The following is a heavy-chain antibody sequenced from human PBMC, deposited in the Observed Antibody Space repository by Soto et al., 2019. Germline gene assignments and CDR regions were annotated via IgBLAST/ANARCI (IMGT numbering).Heavy chain of an antibody. J-gene: IGHJ4*02. Sequence: ASVKVYCKASGSTFTSSSISWVRQAPGQGLEWMGWIIAYNGNTNYAQKLQGRVTMTTDTSTSTAYMELRSLRSDDTAVYYCARRRYYDSSGYYPFDYWGQGTLVTVSS. D-gene: IGHD3-22*01. CDR3: ARRRYYDSSGYYPFDY. V-gene: IGHV1-18*04. CDR1: GSTFTSSS. CDR2: IIAYNGNT.